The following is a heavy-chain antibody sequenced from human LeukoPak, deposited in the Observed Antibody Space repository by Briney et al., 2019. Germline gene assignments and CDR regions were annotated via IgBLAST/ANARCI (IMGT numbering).Heavy chain of an antibody. CDR3: ASPKYGSGIDLSQGTSRYYHMDV. Sequence: SETLSLTCTVSGGSISSSSYYWGWIRQPPGKWLEWIGSIYSSGSTYYNPSLKSRVTISVDTSKNQFSLKLSSVTAADTAVYYCASPKYGSGIDLSQGTSRYYHMDVWGKGTTVTVSS. D-gene: IGHD3-10*01. CDR2: IYSSGST. CDR1: GGSISSSSYY. J-gene: IGHJ6*03. V-gene: IGHV4-39*01.